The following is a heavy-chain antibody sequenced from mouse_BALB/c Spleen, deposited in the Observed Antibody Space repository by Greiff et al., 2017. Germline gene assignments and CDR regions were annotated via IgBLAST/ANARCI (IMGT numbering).Heavy chain of an antibody. CDR1: GYTFTSYW. J-gene: IGHJ3*01. V-gene: IGHV1S81*02. D-gene: IGHD2-1*01. Sequence: QVQLKQPGAELVKPGASVKLSCKASGYTFTSYWMHWVKQRPGQGLEWIGEINPSNGRTNYNEKFKSKATLTVDKSSSTAYMQLSSLTSEDSAVYYCARRGDYGTFFAYWGQGTLVTVSA. CDR2: INPSNGRT. CDR3: ARRGDYGTFFAY.